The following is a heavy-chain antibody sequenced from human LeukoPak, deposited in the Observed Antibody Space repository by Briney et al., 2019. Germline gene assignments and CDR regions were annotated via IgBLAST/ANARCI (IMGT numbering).Heavy chain of an antibody. Sequence: GGSLRLSCAASGFTFSNYSMNWVRQAPGKGLEWVSSITSSGSYIYYADSVKGRFTMSRANTKNTLYLQMSSLRAEDTAVYYCVKESLDCWGQGTLVTVSS. J-gene: IGHJ4*02. CDR2: ITSSGSYI. CDR1: GFTFSNYS. V-gene: IGHV3-21*01. CDR3: VKESLDC.